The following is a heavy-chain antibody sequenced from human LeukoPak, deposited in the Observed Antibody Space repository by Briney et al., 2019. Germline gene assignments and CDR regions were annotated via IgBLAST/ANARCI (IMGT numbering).Heavy chain of an antibody. CDR3: ARARNDFWSGYSTPDAFDI. CDR1: GGTFSSYA. CDR2: IIPIFGTA. V-gene: IGHV1-69*13. Sequence: ASVKVSCKASGGTFSSYAISWVRQAPGQGLEWMGGIIPIFGTANYAQKFQGRVTITADESTSTAYMELSRLRSDDTAVYYCARARNDFWSGYSTPDAFDIWGQGTMVTVSS. D-gene: IGHD3-3*01. J-gene: IGHJ3*02.